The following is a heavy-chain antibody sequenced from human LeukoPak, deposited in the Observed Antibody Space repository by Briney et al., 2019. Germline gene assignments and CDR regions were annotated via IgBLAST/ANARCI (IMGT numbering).Heavy chain of an antibody. CDR3: ASHRTIFGAHGAFDI. Sequence: PGGSLRLSCAASGFTFSTYGMNWVRQAPGKGLEWVSSISSSSSYIYYADSVKGRFTISRDNAKNSLYLQMNSLRAEDTAVYYCASHRTIFGAHGAFDIWGQGTMVTVSS. CDR1: GFTFSTYG. J-gene: IGHJ3*02. CDR2: ISSSSSYI. D-gene: IGHD3-3*01. V-gene: IGHV3-21*01.